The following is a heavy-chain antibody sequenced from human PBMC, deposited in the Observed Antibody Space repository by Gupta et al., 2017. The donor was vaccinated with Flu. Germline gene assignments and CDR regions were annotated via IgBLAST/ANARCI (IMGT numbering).Heavy chain of an antibody. D-gene: IGHD3-22*01. Sequence: QIHLVQSGSEVKKPGSSVTVSCKDSEGTFSGYTIRWVRQAPGQGLEWMGRIIPVLGKGDYAENFQGRVTITADKPPSTAYMELRSLTFEDTAVYYCARDKIDTPMIRYFDSWGQGTLITVSS. V-gene: IGHV1-69*08. CDR1: EGTFSGYT. J-gene: IGHJ4*02. CDR3: ARDKIDTPMIRYFDS. CDR2: IIPVLGKG.